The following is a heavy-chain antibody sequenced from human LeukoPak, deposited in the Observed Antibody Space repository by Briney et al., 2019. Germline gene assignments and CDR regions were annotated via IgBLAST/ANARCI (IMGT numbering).Heavy chain of an antibody. J-gene: IGHJ4*02. CDR1: GFTFSSYA. CDR2: ISGSGGST. CDR3: AKSPFAGAMIVVLYYFDY. Sequence: GGSLRLSCAASGFTFSSYAMSWVRQAPGKGLEWVSAISGSGGSTYYADSVKGRFTIPRDNSKNTLYLQMNSLRAEDTAVYYCAKSPFAGAMIVVLYYFDYWGQGTLVTVSS. V-gene: IGHV3-23*01. D-gene: IGHD3-22*01.